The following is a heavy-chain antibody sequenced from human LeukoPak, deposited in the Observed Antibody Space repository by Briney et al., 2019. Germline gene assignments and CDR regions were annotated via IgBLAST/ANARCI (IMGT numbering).Heavy chain of an antibody. D-gene: IGHD2/OR15-2a*01. V-gene: IGHV3-21*01. CDR2: ISSSSSYI. J-gene: IGHJ6*02. CDR3: AREGCNRTKCYGYYYYGMDV. CDR1: GFTFSSST. Sequence: GGSLRLPCVASGFTFSSSTMNWVRQAPGKGLEWVLSISSSSSYIHYADSVKGRFTISRDNAKNSLYLQMNSLRAEDAAVYYCAREGCNRTKCYGYYYYGMDVWGQGTTVTVSS.